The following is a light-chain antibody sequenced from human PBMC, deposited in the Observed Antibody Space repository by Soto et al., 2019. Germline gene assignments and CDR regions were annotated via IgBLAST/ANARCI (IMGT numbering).Light chain of an antibody. J-gene: IGLJ1*01. Sequence: QSVLAQPASVSGSPGQSIAISCTGTSSEIGAYDYVSWYQQFPYKPPKLIIYEVSHRPSGVSDRFSGSKSVNTATLTISRLQAEDEADYYCSSYTSSSTRVFGTGTKVTVL. CDR1: SSEIGAYDY. CDR3: SSYTSSSTRV. CDR2: EVS. V-gene: IGLV2-14*03.